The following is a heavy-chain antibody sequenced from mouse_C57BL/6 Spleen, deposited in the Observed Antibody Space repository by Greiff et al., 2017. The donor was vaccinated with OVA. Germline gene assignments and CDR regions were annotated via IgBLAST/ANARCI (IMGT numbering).Heavy chain of an antibody. V-gene: IGHV1-15*01. Sequence: VKLVESGAELVRPGASVTLSCKASGYTFTDYEMHWVKQTPVHGLEWIGAIDPETGGTAYNQKFKGKAILTADKSSSTAYMELRSLTSEDSAVYYCTGGNPYYYAMDYWGQGTSVTVSS. D-gene: IGHD1-1*02. CDR1: GYTFTDYE. J-gene: IGHJ4*01. CDR2: IDPETGGT. CDR3: TGGNPYYYAMDY.